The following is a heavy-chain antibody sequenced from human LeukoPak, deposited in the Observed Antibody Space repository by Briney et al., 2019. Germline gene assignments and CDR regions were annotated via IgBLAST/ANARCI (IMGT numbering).Heavy chain of an antibody. CDR1: GYSFTSYW. CDR3: ARSPVTTSVYFDY. D-gene: IGHD4-17*01. J-gene: IGHJ4*02. Sequence: GESLKISCKGSGYSFTSYWIGWVRQMPGKGLEWMGIIYPGDSGTRYSPSFQGQVTISADKSISTAYLQWSSLKASDTAMYYCARSPVTTSVYFDYWGQGTLVTVSS. CDR2: IYPGDSGT. V-gene: IGHV5-51*01.